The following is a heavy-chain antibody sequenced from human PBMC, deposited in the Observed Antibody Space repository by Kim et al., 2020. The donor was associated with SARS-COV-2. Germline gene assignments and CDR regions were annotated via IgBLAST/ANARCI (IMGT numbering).Heavy chain of an antibody. D-gene: IGHD4-17*01. CDR2: IYYSGST. J-gene: IGHJ6*02. CDR1: GGSISSYY. Sequence: SETLSLTCTVSGGSISSYYWSWIRQPPGKGLEWIGYIYYSGSTNYNPSLKSRVTISVDTSKNQFSLKLSSVTAADTAVYCCARGGYGDYTGHYYYYGMDVWGQGTTVTVSS. V-gene: IGHV4-59*01. CDR3: ARGGYGDYTGHYYYYGMDV.